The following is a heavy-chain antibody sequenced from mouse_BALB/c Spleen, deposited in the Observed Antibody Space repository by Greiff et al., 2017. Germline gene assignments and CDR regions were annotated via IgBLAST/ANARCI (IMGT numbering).Heavy chain of an antibody. Sequence: DVKLVESGTVLARPGASVKMSCKASGYTFTSYWMHWVKQRPGQGLEWIGAIYPGNSDTSYNQKFKGKAKLTAVTSTSTAYMELSSLTNEDSAVYYCTREKITTVFAYWGQGTLVTVSA. CDR2: IYPGNSDT. D-gene: IGHD1-1*01. CDR1: GYTFTSYW. V-gene: IGHV1-5*01. J-gene: IGHJ3*01. CDR3: TREKITTVFAY.